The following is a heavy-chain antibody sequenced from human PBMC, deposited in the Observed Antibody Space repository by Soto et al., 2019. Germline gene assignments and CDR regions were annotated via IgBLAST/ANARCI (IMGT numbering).Heavy chain of an antibody. CDR1: GGTFSSHT. J-gene: IGHJ4*02. V-gene: IGHV1-69*04. CDR2: IIPILGIA. D-gene: IGHD3-16*02. Sequence: ASVKVSCKASGGTFSSHTISWVRQAPGQGLEWMGRIIPILGIANYAQKFQGRVTITADKSTSTAYMELSSLRSEDTAVYYCARDSPNSTFGGVIVHPDYWGQGTLVTVSS. CDR3: ARDSPNSTFGGVIVHPDY.